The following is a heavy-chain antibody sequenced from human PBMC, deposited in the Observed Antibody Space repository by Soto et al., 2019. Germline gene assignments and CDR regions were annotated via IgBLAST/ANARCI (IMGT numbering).Heavy chain of an antibody. Sequence: QVQLVQSGAEVKKPGSSVKVSCKASGGTFSSYAISWVRQAPGQGLEWMGGIIPIFGTADYAQKFQGRFTITADDFTSAAYMELSSLRSEDTAVYYCARHLGGNHYYYGMDVWGQGTTVTLSS. V-gene: IGHV1-69*12. J-gene: IGHJ6*02. D-gene: IGHD3-16*01. CDR1: GGTFSSYA. CDR2: IIPIFGTA. CDR3: ARHLGGNHYYYGMDV.